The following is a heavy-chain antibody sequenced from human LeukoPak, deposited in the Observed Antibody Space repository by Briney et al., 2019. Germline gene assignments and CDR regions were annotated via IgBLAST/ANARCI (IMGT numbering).Heavy chain of an antibody. CDR2: IYYSGST. Sequence: SETLSLACTVSGGSISSYYWSWIRQPPGKGLEWIGYIYYSGSTNYNPSLKSRVTISVDTSKNQFSLKLSSVTAADTAVYYCARHIAVVALNAFDIWGQGTMVTVSS. V-gene: IGHV4-59*08. D-gene: IGHD2-15*01. CDR3: ARHIAVVALNAFDI. J-gene: IGHJ3*02. CDR1: GGSISSYY.